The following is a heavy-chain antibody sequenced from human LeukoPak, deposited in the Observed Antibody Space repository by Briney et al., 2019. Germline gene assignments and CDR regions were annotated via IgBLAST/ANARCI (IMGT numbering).Heavy chain of an antibody. CDR2: INTHNGDT. CDR3: ARDGYRLSGYFYYMDV. CDR1: GYTFASFG. V-gene: IGHV1-18*01. J-gene: IGHJ6*03. Sequence: ASVKVSCKASGYTFASFGITWVRQSPGQGLEWMGWINTHNGDTNYAQKLQGRVTMTTDTSTSTAYMELRSLRSDDTAVYYCARDGYRLSGYFYYMDVWGKGTTVTVSS. D-gene: IGHD2-2*03.